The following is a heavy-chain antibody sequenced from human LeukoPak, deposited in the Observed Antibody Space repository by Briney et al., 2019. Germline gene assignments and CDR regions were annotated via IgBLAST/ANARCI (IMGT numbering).Heavy chain of an antibody. D-gene: IGHD6-13*01. Sequence: GGSLRLSCAASGFTFSDYYMSWIRQAPGKGLEGFSYISSSSSYTNYADSVKGRFTISRDNAKNSLYLQMNSLRAEDTAVYYCARSSSSWLSHLYYYYGMDVWGKGTTVTVSS. CDR1: GFTFSDYY. J-gene: IGHJ6*04. CDR2: ISSSSSYT. V-gene: IGHV3-11*06. CDR3: ARSSSSWLSHLYYYYGMDV.